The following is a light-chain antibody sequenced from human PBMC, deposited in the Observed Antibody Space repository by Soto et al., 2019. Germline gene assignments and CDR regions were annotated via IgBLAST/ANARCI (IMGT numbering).Light chain of an antibody. CDR3: QQYNNWHRT. J-gene: IGKJ1*01. CDR2: GAS. CDR1: QSVGTT. V-gene: IGKV3-15*01. Sequence: EIWRPQSPATRSVSQGERATLPCRASQSVGTTLAWYQQKPGQAPRLLIYGASTRATGIPARFSGSGSGTEFTLTISSLQSEDFAVYYCQQYNNWHRTFGQGTKVEIK.